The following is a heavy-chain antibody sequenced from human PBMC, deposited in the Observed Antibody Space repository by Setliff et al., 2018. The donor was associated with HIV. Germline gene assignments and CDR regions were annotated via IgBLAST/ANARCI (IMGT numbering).Heavy chain of an antibody. V-gene: IGHV1-3*01. CDR3: ARDFSGTYYGDIDY. J-gene: IGHJ4*02. CDR1: GYTFTSYA. D-gene: IGHD1-26*01. Sequence: GASVKVSCKASGYTFTSYAMHWVRQAPGQRLEWMGWINAATGDTKYSQNFQGRLTVTGDTSASTVDMELSSLTHEDTAVYYCARDFSGTYYGDIDYWGQGTLVTVSS. CDR2: INAATGDT.